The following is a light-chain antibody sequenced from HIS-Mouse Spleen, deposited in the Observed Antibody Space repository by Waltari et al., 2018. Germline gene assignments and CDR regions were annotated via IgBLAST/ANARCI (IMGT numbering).Light chain of an antibody. V-gene: IGLV2-23*01. CDR3: CSYAGSSTV. J-gene: IGLJ2*01. CDR2: EGS. Sequence: QSALTQPASVSGSPGQSITISCPGPSSDVGSYNLVSWYQQHPGKAPKLILYEGSKRPSGVSNRFSGSKSGNTASLTISGLQAEDEADYYCCSYAGSSTVFGGGTKLTVL. CDR1: SSDVGSYNL.